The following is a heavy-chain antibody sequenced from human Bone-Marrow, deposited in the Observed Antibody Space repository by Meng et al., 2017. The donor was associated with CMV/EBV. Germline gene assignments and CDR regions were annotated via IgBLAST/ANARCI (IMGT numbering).Heavy chain of an antibody. Sequence: SETLSLTCAVYGGSFSGYYCSWICQPPGKGLEWIGESNHSGSTNYNPYLKSRVTISVDTSKNQFSLKLSSVTAADTAVYYCARGRHYYDSSGYYGWFDPWGQGNLVTVSS. J-gene: IGHJ5*02. CDR3: ARGRHYYDSSGYYGWFDP. CDR1: GGSFSGYY. V-gene: IGHV4-34*01. D-gene: IGHD3-22*01. CDR2: SNHSGST.